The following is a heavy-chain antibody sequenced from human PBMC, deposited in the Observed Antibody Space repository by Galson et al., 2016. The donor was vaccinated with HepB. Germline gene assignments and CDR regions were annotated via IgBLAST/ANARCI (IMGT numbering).Heavy chain of an antibody. CDR3: ATGRGSGNPFDY. Sequence: SLRLSCAVSGFTFTTSSMSWVRQAPGKGLEWVSGISQDGLSRYYADSVKGRFTISRDNSKHTLSPQMDSLRAEDTAVYYCATGRGSGNPFDYWGQGTLVTVSS. CDR2: ISQDGLSR. V-gene: IGHV3-23*01. J-gene: IGHJ4*02. CDR1: GFTFTTSS.